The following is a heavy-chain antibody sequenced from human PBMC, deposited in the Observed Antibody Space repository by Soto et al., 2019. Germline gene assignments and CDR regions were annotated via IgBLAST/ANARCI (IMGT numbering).Heavy chain of an antibody. CDR2: ISGGGGST. Sequence: EVQLLESGGDLVQPGGSLRLSCAGSGFDFYNLGMTWVRQAPGKGLEWVSAISGGGGSTFYAEAVKGRFSISRENSRGMMYLQMDNLSPEDTAVYYCAKARSYSSRWYSPDVWGHGTTVTVFS. J-gene: IGHJ6*02. D-gene: IGHD2-15*01. CDR3: AKARSYSSRWYSPDV. CDR1: GFDFYNLG. V-gene: IGHV3-23*01.